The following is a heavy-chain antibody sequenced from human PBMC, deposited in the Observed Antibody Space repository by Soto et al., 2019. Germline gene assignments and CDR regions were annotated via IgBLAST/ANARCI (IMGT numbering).Heavy chain of an antibody. V-gene: IGHV3-66*01. Sequence: GGSLRLSCAASGFTVSSNYMSWVRQAPGKGLEWVSVIYSGGSTYYADSVKGRFTISRDNSKNTLYLQMNSLRAEDTAVYYCARDLFAFGELFYYYYYMDVWGKGTTVTVSS. CDR2: IYSGGST. CDR1: GFTVSSNY. J-gene: IGHJ6*03. D-gene: IGHD3-10*01. CDR3: ARDLFAFGELFYYYYYMDV.